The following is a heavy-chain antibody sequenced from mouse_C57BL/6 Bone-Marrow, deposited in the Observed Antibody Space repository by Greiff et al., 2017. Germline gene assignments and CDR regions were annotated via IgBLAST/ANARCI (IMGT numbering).Heavy chain of an antibody. CDR2: ISSGGSYT. J-gene: IGHJ4*01. CDR1: GFTFSSYG. Sequence: DVKLVESGGDLVKPGGSLKLSCAASGFTFSSYGMSWVRQTPDKRLAWVATISSGGSYTYYPDSVKGRFTISRDNAKNTLYLQMSSLKSEDTAMYYCARQGRGYAMDYWGQGTSVTVSS. CDR3: ARQGRGYAMDY. V-gene: IGHV5-6*02.